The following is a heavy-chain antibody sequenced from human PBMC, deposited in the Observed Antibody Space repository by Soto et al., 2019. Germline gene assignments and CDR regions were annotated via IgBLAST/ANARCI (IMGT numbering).Heavy chain of an antibody. D-gene: IGHD3-10*01. CDR3: SRVDPGETSPFDH. V-gene: IGHV1-46*03. CDR1: GYIFTSYY. Sequence: ASVMVSCKSSGYIFTSYYIHWVRQAPGQGLEWMGWINPFDGSRMFAQSFQGRVTMTRDTSTSTVYMEVSSLRSEDTAVYYCSRVDPGETSPFDHWGQ. CDR2: INPFDGSR. J-gene: IGHJ4*02.